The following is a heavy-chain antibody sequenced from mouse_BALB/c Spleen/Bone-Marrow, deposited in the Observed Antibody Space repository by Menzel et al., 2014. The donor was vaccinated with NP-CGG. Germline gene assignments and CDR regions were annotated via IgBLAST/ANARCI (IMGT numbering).Heavy chain of an antibody. D-gene: IGHD2-4*01. Sequence: EVKLMESGGGLVKPGGSLELSYAASGFTFSSYAMSWVRQSPEKRLEWVAEISSGGSYTYYPDTVTGRFTISRDNAKNTLYLEMSSLRSEDTAMYYCAREGLRRRAAMDYWGQGTSVTVSS. V-gene: IGHV5-9-4*01. CDR3: AREGLRRRAAMDY. CDR1: GFTFSSYA. CDR2: ISSGGSYT. J-gene: IGHJ4*01.